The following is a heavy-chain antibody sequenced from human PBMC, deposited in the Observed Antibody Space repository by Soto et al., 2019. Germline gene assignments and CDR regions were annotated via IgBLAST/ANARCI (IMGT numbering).Heavy chain of an antibody. Sequence: SETLSLTCTVSGGSISSSSYYWGWIRQPPGKGLEWIGSIYYSGSTYYNPSLKSRVTISVDTSKNQFSLKLSSVTAADTAVYYCARSFRGLVPFDYWGQGTLVTVSS. D-gene: IGHD2-8*02. CDR1: GGSISSSSYY. V-gene: IGHV4-39*01. CDR3: ARSFRGLVPFDY. J-gene: IGHJ4*02. CDR2: IYYSGST.